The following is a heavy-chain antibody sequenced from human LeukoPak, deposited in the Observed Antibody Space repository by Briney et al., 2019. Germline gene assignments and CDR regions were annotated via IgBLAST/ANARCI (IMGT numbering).Heavy chain of an antibody. CDR3: ARGIGLERRYFQFDY. CDR2: ISYDGSNK. CDR1: GFTFSSYA. V-gene: IGHV3-30*07. J-gene: IGHJ4*02. D-gene: IGHD1-1*01. Sequence: PGGSLRLSCAASGFTFSSYAMHWVRQAPGKGLEWVAVISYDGSNKYYADSVKGRFTISRDNTKNTLYLQMNSLRAEDTAVYYCARGIGLERRYFQFDYWGQGILVTVSS.